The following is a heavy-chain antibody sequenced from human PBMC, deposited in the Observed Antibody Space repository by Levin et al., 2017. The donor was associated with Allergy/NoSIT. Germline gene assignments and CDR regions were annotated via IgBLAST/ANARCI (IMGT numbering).Heavy chain of an antibody. CDR2: IWYDGSNK. D-gene: IGHD6-19*01. CDR1: GFTFSSYG. CDR3: ARDGGPIAVAGGSLGY. J-gene: IGHJ4*02. V-gene: IGHV3-33*01. Sequence: PGGSLRLSCAASGFTFSSYGMHWVRQAPGKGLEWVAVIWYDGSNKYYADSVKGRFTISRDNSKNTLYLQMNSLRAEDTAVYYCARDGGPIAVAGGSLGYWGQGTLVTVSS.